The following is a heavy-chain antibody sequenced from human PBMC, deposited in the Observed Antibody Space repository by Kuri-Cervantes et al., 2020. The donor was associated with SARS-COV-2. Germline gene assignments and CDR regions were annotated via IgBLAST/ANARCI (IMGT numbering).Heavy chain of an antibody. CDR2: ISSSSSYI. CDR1: GFTFSSYS. Sequence: GESLKISCAASGFTFSSYSMNWVRQAPGKGLEWVSSISSSSSYIYYADSVKGRFTISRDNAKNSLYLQMNSLRAEDTAVYYCAIGGWGFFGNAFDIWGQGTMVTVSS. V-gene: IGHV3-21*01. CDR3: AIGGWGFFGNAFDI. J-gene: IGHJ3*02. D-gene: IGHD7-27*01.